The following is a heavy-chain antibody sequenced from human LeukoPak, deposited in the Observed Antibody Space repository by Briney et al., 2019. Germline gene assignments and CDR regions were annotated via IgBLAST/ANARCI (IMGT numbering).Heavy chain of an antibody. D-gene: IGHD5-18*01. CDR1: GGSISSGDYY. J-gene: IGHJ4*02. V-gene: IGHV4-30-4*08. CDR3: ASGGEDSYGFHY. CDR2: IYYSGST. Sequence: SQTLSLTCTVSGGSISSGDYYWSWIRQPPGKGLEWIGYIYYSGSTYYNPSLKSRVTISVDTSKNQFSLKLSSVTAADTAVYYCASGGEDSYGFHYWGQGTLVTVSS.